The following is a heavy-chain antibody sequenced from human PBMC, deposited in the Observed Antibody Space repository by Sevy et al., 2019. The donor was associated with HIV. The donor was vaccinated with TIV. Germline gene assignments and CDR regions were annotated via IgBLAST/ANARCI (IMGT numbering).Heavy chain of an antibody. V-gene: IGHV3-7*01. CDR2: IKQDGSEK. J-gene: IGHJ3*02. CDR1: GFSFSWYW. D-gene: IGHD3-10*01. Sequence: GESLKISCAASGFSFSWYWMSWVRQTPEKGLEWVANIKQDGSEKNYVDSVKGRFIISRDNAKNSLYLQMNSLRVEDTAVSYCASKGGSRPYDAFDTWGQGTMVTVSS. CDR3: ASKGGSRPYDAFDT.